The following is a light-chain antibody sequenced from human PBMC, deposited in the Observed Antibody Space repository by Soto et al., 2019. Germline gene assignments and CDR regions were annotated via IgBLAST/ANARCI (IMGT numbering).Light chain of an antibody. CDR2: RAS. CDR3: QQYDSSVYT. V-gene: IGKV1-5*03. CDR1: QSISSW. J-gene: IGKJ2*01. Sequence: DIQMTQSPSTLSASVGDRVTITCRASQSISSWLAWYQQKPGKAPKLLIYRASRLGNGVLSRFSGSGSGTEFTLTISSLQPDDFATYYCQQYDSSVYTFGQGTKLEIK.